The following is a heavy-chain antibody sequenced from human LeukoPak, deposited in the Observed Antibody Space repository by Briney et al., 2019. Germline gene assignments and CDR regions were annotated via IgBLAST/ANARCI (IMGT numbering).Heavy chain of an antibody. CDR3: ARESLGAARLFDY. D-gene: IGHD6-6*01. CDR1: GFTFSSYG. Sequence: GGSLRLSCVASGFTFSSYGMHWVRQAPGKGLEWVAIIWYDGSNKYYGDSVMGRFTISRDNSKNTLYLEMNSLRDEDTAVYHCARESLGAARLFDYWGQGTLVTVSS. J-gene: IGHJ4*02. CDR2: IWYDGSNK. V-gene: IGHV3-33*01.